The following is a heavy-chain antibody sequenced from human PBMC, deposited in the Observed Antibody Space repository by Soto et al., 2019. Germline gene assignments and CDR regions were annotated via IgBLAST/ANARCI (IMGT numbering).Heavy chain of an antibody. J-gene: IGHJ3*02. CDR1: GGSISSYY. Sequence: PSETLSLTCTVSGGSISSYYWSWIRQPPGKGLEWIGYIYYSGSNYYNPSLKSRVTISVDTSKNQFSLKLSSVTAADTAVYYCATTNYYDSSGYYPNAFDIWGQGTMVTVSS. D-gene: IGHD3-22*01. V-gene: IGHV4-59*12. CDR3: ATTNYYDSSGYYPNAFDI. CDR2: IYYSGSN.